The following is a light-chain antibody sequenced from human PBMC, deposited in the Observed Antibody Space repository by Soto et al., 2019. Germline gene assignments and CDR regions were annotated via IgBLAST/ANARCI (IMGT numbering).Light chain of an antibody. Sequence: EIVMTQSPATLSLSPGERATLSCRASQSVGTNLAWYQQKPGQAPRLLIYDASTRATGLPARFSGRVSGAEFTLTISSLQSEDFAVYYCQHYNNWPRTFGAGTKVEIK. V-gene: IGKV3-15*01. J-gene: IGKJ4*01. CDR3: QHYNNWPRT. CDR2: DAS. CDR1: QSVGTN.